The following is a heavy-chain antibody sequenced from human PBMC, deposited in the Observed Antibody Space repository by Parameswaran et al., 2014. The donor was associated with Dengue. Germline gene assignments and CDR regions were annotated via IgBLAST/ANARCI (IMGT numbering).Heavy chain of an antibody. CDR3: ARGLESLTYYYDSNGFDY. J-gene: IGHJ4*02. D-gene: IGHD3-22*01. V-gene: IGHV1-46*01. Sequence: WVRQAPGQGLEWMGIINPSGGSTSYAQKFQGRVTMTRDTSTSTVYMELSSLRSEDTAVYYCARGLESLTYYYDSNGFDYWGQGTLVTVSS. CDR2: INPSGGST.